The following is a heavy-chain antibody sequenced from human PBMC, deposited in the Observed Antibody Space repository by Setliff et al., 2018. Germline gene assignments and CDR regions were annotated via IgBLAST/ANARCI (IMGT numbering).Heavy chain of an antibody. J-gene: IGHJ2*01. D-gene: IGHD3-9*01. CDR3: AREVYGILTGYSYWYFDL. V-gene: IGHV1-3*01. CDR2: INGDNGNT. CDR1: GYTFTSYA. Sequence: ASVKVSCKASGYTFTSYALHWLRQAPGQRLEWMAYINGDNGNTHYTQKFRGRVTVTRDTSTSTVFMELSTLSSEDTAVYYCAREVYGILTGYSYWYFDLWGRGNLVTVSA.